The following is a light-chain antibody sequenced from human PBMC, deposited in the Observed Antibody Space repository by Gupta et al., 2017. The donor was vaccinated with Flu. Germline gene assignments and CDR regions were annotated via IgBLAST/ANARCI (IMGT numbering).Light chain of an antibody. Sequence: IQLTQSPSSLSASVGDRVTITCRASQSNSSYLNWYQQKPGKAPKLLIYAAASLQSGGPSRCSGGGAGTEGIPTRSSLEPEEGATDYCHKSDLTTWTFGQGTKVEIK. CDR1: QSNSSY. J-gene: IGKJ1*01. CDR2: AAA. V-gene: IGKV1-39*01. CDR3: HKSDLTTWT.